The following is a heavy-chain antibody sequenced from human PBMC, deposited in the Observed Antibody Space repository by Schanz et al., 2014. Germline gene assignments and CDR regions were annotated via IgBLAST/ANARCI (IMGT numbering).Heavy chain of an antibody. CDR2: INPNSGGT. CDR3: AREGTVIRGLSGWFDP. D-gene: IGHD3-10*01. J-gene: IGHJ5*02. CDR1: GYTFTDYH. Sequence: QVQLVQSGAEVKKPGASVKVSCKSSGYTFTDYHIHWVRQASGQGLEYMGRINPNSGGTNFAQKLQGGVTMTRDTSISTVYMELSRLRSDDTAVYYCAREGTVIRGLSGWFDPWGQGTLVTVSS. V-gene: IGHV1-2*06.